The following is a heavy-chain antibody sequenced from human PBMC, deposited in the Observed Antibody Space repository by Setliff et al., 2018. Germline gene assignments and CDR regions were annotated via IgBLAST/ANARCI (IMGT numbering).Heavy chain of an antibody. CDR1: GGSISSSY. V-gene: IGHV4-4*07. D-gene: IGHD6-19*01. CDR2: IYIGGSA. CDR3: AREQWLDPPGYYYMDV. Sequence: SETLSLTCTVSGGSISSSYWSWIRQPAGKGLEWIGHIYIGGSANYTPPLKRRVTMSIDTSKNQFSLKLNSVTAADMAVYYCAREQWLDPPGYYYMDVWAKGTTVTVSS. J-gene: IGHJ6*03.